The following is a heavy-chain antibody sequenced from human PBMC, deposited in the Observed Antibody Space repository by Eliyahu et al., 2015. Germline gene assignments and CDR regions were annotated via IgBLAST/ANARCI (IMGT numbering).Heavy chain of an antibody. CDR2: ISGSGGST. CDR3: AKGEETYYDFWSGGNQYYFDY. CDR1: GFTFSSYA. Sequence: EVQLLESGGGLVQPGGSLRLSCAASGFTFSSYAMSWVRQAPGKGLEWVSAISGSGGSTYYADSVKGRFTISRDNSKNTLYLQMNSLRAEDTAVYYCAKGEETYYDFWSGGNQYYFDYWGQGTLVTVSS. V-gene: IGHV3-23*01. D-gene: IGHD3-3*01. J-gene: IGHJ4*02.